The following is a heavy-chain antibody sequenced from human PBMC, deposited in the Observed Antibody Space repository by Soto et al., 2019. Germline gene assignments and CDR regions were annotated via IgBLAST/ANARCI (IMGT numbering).Heavy chain of an antibody. Sequence: QLQLQESGSGLVKPSQTLSLTCAVSGGSISSGGYSWSWIRQPPGQGLEWIAYIYHSVSTYYNPSLKSRVTISVARSKNASSLTLSSPTAADTAVYYCARVPDYSGQGTLVPVSS. CDR1: GGSISSGGYS. J-gene: IGHJ4*02. CDR3: ARVPDY. CDR2: IYHSVST. V-gene: IGHV4-30-2*01.